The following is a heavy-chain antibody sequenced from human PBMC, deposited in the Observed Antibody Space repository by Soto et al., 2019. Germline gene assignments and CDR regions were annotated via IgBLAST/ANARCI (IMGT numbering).Heavy chain of an antibody. Sequence: QVQLVQSGAEVKKPGASVKVSCKASGYTFTSYGISWVRQAPGQGLEWMGWISAYNGNTNYAQKLQGRVTMTTDTSTSTAYMELRSLRSDDTAVYYCARGGAYQLLWVVGYYYYGMDVWGQGTTVTVSS. CDR3: ARGGAYQLLWVVGYYYYGMDV. D-gene: IGHD2-2*01. J-gene: IGHJ6*02. CDR1: GYTFTSYG. V-gene: IGHV1-18*01. CDR2: ISAYNGNT.